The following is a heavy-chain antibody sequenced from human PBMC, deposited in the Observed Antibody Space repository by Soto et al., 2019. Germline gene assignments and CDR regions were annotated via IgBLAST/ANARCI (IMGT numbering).Heavy chain of an antibody. CDR1: GGTFSSYA. Sequence: QVQLVQSGAEVKKPGSSVKVSCKASGGTFSSYAISWVRQAPGQGLEWMGGIIPIFGTANYAQKFQGRVTITADESTSTAYMGLSSLRSEDTAVYYCARVARGYSGYDGAYYFDYWGQGTLVTVSS. CDR2: IIPIFGTA. D-gene: IGHD5-12*01. V-gene: IGHV1-69*01. CDR3: ARVARGYSGYDGAYYFDY. J-gene: IGHJ4*02.